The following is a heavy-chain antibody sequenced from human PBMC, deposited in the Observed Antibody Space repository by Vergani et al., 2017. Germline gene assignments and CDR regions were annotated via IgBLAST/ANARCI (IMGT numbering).Heavy chain of an antibody. D-gene: IGHD6-19*01. CDR2: ISSSSSTI. CDR1: GFTFSSYC. V-gene: IGHV3-48*02. Sequence: EVQLVESGGGLVQPGGSLRLSCAASGFTFSSYCMNWVRQAPGKGLEWVSYISSSSSTIYYADSVKGRFTISRDNAKNSLYLQMNSLRDEDTAVYYCARDKVKIAVAVYGMDVWGQGTTVTVSS. J-gene: IGHJ6*02. CDR3: ARDKVKIAVAVYGMDV.